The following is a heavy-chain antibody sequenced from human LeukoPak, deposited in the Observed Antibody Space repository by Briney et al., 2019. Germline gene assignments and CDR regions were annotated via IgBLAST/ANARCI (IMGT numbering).Heavy chain of an antibody. V-gene: IGHV4-39*01. J-gene: IGHJ4*02. CDR2: IYYSGRT. D-gene: IGHD6-19*01. Sequence: SETLSLTCTVSGCSIRSNSYYWGWLRPPPGKELEWSGCIYYSGRTYYNASLTSRGTISVDTPKNQFSLKLNSVTAADTAVYFCARQVVAVAGTGFFDYWGQGTLVTVSS. CDR1: GCSIRSNSYY. CDR3: ARQVVAVAGTGFFDY.